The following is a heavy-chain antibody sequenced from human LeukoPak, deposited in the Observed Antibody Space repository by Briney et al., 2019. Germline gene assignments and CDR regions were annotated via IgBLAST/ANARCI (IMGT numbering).Heavy chain of an antibody. CDR3: ARKAARRRDYYYMDV. V-gene: IGHV4-4*07. CDR1: GGSISSYY. CDR2: IYTSGST. J-gene: IGHJ6*03. Sequence: SETLSLTCTVSGGSISSYYWSWIRQPAGKGLEWIGRIYTSGSTNYNPSLKSRVTMSVDTSKNQFSLKLSSVTAADTAVYYCARKAARRRDYYYMDVWGKGTTVTISS. D-gene: IGHD1-1*01.